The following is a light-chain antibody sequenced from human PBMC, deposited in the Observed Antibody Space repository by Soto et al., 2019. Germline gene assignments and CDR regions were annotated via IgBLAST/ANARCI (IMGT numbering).Light chain of an antibody. Sequence: QSALTQPASVSGSPGQSITISCTGTSSDVGGYNYVSWYQQHPGIAPKLLIYGVTNRPSGVSTRFSGSKSGNTASLTISGIPAEDEDDYACSSYTTDSSRLSLFGTGTQLTVL. CDR2: GVT. CDR1: SSDVGGYNY. V-gene: IGLV2-14*01. CDR3: SSYTTDSSRLSL. J-gene: IGLJ1*01.